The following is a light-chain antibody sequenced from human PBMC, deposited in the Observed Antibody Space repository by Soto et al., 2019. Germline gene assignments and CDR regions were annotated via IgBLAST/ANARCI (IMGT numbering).Light chain of an antibody. J-gene: IGKJ4*01. V-gene: IGKV4-1*01. Sequence: DIVMTQSPDSLAVSLGERATINCKSSQSVLYDTNNRNYLAWYQQKPGQPPKLLIYWASTRESGVPDRFSGSGSGTDFTFTISGLQAEDVAVYYFQQYFGSPLTFGGGTKVEIK. CDR1: QSVLYDTNNRNY. CDR3: QQYFGSPLT. CDR2: WAS.